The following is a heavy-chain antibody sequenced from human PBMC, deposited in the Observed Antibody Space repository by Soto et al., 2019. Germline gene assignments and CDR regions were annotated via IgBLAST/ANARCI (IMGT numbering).Heavy chain of an antibody. J-gene: IGHJ2*01. CDR2: INPIFGTT. V-gene: IGHV1-69*12. CDR1: GGTFSNYA. D-gene: IGHD3-10*01. Sequence: QVQLVQSGAEVKKPGSSVKVSCKASGGTFSNYAISWVRQAPGQGLEWMGGINPIFGTTIYAQKFQGRLTCTEYESTITAYMELSSLRTEDTAAYYWTKATCLYGAVYWYFDLWGRGTLVTVAS. CDR3: TKATCLYGAVYWYFDL.